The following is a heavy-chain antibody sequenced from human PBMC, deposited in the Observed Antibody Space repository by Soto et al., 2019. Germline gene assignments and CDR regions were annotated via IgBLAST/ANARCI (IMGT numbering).Heavy chain of an antibody. V-gene: IGHV1-3*04. D-gene: IGHD2-15*01. CDR2: INTDNGDA. J-gene: IGHJ4*02. CDR3: ANFPSCSSSTCLDY. Sequence: PGKVPCTAYGYTVTSYSITSVRQAPGQGLEWIGWINTDNGDAKYSQKFQGRVNVTRDTSATTAYMEVSSLRSEDTAVYYCANFPSCSSSTCLDYWGRGTLVTVSS. CDR1: GYTVTSYS.